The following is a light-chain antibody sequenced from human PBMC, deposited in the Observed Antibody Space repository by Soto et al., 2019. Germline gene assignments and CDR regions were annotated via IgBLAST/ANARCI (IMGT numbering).Light chain of an antibody. CDR1: QSINIW. Sequence: DIQMTQSPSTLSASVGDRVTITCRASQSINIWLAWYQQKPGRAPKLLIYKASTLESGVPSRFSGSGSRTEFTLTISSLQPDDFATYYCQQYNVYWTFGQGTKVDIK. CDR2: KAS. CDR3: QQYNVYWT. V-gene: IGKV1-5*03. J-gene: IGKJ1*01.